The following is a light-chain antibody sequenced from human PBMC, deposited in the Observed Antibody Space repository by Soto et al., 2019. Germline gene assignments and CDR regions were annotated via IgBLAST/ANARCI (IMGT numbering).Light chain of an antibody. CDR1: QSVGTF. J-gene: IGKJ1*01. CDR3: HQRQSWPRT. V-gene: IGKV3-11*01. Sequence: EIVVTQSPSTLSLSPGERATLSCRASQSVGTFFAWYQQKPGQAPRLLIYDASNRATGIPARFSGSGSGTDFTLTISDIQPEDFALYYCHQRQSWPRTFGQGTKVE. CDR2: DAS.